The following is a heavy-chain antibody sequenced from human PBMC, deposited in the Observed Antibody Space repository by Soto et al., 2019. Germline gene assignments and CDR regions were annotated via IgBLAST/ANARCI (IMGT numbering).Heavy chain of an antibody. CDR1: GFTFDDYG. V-gene: IGHV3-20*04. D-gene: IGHD6-13*01. Sequence: PGGSLRLSCAASGFTFDDYGMSWVRQAPGKGLEWVSGINWNGGSTGYADSVKGRFTISRDNAKNSLYLQMNSLRAEDTALYYCARVRGYSSSWTPYYYYGMDVWGQGTTVTVSS. J-gene: IGHJ6*02. CDR3: ARVRGYSSSWTPYYYYGMDV. CDR2: INWNGGST.